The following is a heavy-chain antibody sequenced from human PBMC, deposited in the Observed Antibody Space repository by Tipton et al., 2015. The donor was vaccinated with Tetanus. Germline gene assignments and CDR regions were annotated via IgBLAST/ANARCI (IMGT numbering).Heavy chain of an antibody. Sequence: TLSLTCTVSGGSMSTYYWSWIRQPPGKGLEWIGNIHYSGSTFYNPSLKSRVTISVDTSKNQFSLKLNSVTAADTAVYYCAREGAPRAFDIWGQGTMVTASS. V-gene: IGHV4-59*06. CDR3: AREGAPRAFDI. CDR1: GGSMSTYY. CDR2: IHYSGST. D-gene: IGHD5-24*01. J-gene: IGHJ3*02.